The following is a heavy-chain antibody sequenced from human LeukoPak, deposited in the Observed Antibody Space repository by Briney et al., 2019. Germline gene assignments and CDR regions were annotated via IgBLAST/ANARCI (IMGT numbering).Heavy chain of an antibody. Sequence: GSSVKVSCKASGGTFSSYAISWVRQAPGQGLEWMGGIIPIFGTANYAQKFQGRVTITADKSTSTAYMELSSLRSEDTAVYYCASVYSSGWYWFDPWGQGTLVTVSS. CDR3: ASVYSSGWYWFDP. V-gene: IGHV1-69*06. CDR1: GGTFSSYA. CDR2: IIPIFGTA. D-gene: IGHD6-19*01. J-gene: IGHJ5*02.